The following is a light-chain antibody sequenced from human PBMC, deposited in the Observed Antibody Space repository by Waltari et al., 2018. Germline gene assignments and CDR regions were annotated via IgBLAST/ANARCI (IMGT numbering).Light chain of an antibody. CDR1: SLRSYY. CDR3: NSRDSSGNHVV. Sequence: SSELTQDPAVSVALGQTVRITCQGDSLRSYYASWYQQKPGKAPVLVIYGKNNRPSGIPDRFSGSSSGNTASLTIPGAQAEDEADYYCNSRDSSGNHVVFGGGTKLTVL. V-gene: IGLV3-19*01. CDR2: GKN. J-gene: IGLJ2*01.